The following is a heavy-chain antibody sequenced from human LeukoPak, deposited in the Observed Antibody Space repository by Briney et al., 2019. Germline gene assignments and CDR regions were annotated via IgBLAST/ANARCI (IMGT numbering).Heavy chain of an antibody. V-gene: IGHV3-23*01. J-gene: IGHJ5*02. Sequence: GGSLRLSCAASGFTFSSYAMSWVRQAPGKGLEWVSAISGSGGSTYYADSVKGRFTISRDNSQTTLYLQTNSLTAEATAVYSCAKDGSGDILSCSNCFDHWGQGTLVTVSS. CDR2: ISGSGGST. CDR1: GFTFSSYA. CDR3: AKDGSGDILSCSNCFDH. D-gene: IGHD3-9*01.